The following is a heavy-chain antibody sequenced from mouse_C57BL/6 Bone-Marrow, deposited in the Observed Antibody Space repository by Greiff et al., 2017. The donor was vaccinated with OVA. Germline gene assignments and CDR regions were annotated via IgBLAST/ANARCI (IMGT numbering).Heavy chain of an antibody. J-gene: IGHJ1*03. CDR1: GYAFTNYL. V-gene: IGHV1-54*01. CDR2: INPGSGGT. Sequence: QVQLQQSGAELVRPGTSVKVSCKASGYAFTNYLIEWVKQRPGLGLEWIGVINPGSGGTNYNEKFKGMATLTADKSSRTAYMQLSSLTSEDSAVYFCAREVIYYYGSSYWYFDVWGTGTTVTVSS. CDR3: AREVIYYYGSSYWYFDV. D-gene: IGHD1-1*01.